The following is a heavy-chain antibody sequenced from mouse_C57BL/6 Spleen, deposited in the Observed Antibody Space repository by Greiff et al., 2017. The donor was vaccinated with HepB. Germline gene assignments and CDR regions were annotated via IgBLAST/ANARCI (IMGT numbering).Heavy chain of an antibody. CDR1: GYTFTSYW. J-gene: IGHJ3*01. D-gene: IGHD3-2*02. V-gene: IGHV1-7*01. CDR3: ARQLRLRQFAY. Sequence: QVQLQQSGAELAKPGASVKLYCKASGYTFTSYWMHWVKQRPGQGLEWIGYINPSSGYTKYNQKFKDKATLTADKSSSTAYMQLRSLTYDDSSVYYCARQLRLRQFAYWGQVTLVTVSA. CDR2: INPSSGYT.